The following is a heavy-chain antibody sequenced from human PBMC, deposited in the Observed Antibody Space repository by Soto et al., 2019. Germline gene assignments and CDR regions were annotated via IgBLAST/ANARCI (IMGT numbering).Heavy chain of an antibody. CDR1: GYTFTGYY. V-gene: IGHV1-69*13. D-gene: IGHD5-18*01. J-gene: IGHJ4*02. Sequence: SVKVSCKASGYTFTGYYLHWVRQAPGQELEWMGGILPIFDTTNSAQKFQGRVTITADESTSTAYMELSSLKSEDTALYYCATGGRGYSSAPRFYFEYWGQGTLVTVSS. CDR3: ATGGRGYSSAPRFYFEY. CDR2: ILPIFDTT.